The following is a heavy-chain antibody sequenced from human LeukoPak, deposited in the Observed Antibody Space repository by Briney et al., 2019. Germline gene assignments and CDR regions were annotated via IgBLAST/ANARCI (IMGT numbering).Heavy chain of an antibody. CDR2: ISVTSSTI. CDR3: ARGSGRGDRNGRIFDS. V-gene: IGHV3-48*03. Sequence: GGSLRLSCAASGFTFTSYEMNWLRQAPGKGLEWIAYISVTSSTIYYGESVKGRFSVSRDNAKNSVYLQMNNLRADDTAVYYCARGSGRGDRNGRIFDSWGQGTLVTVSP. CDR1: GFTFTSYE. J-gene: IGHJ4*02. D-gene: IGHD5-18*01.